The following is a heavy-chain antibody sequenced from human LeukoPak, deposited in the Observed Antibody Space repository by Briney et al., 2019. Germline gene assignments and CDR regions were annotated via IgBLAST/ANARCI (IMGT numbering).Heavy chain of an antibody. V-gene: IGHV3-33*01. Sequence: PGGSLRLSCAASGFTFSSYGMHWVRQAPGKGLEWVAVIWYDGSNKYYADSVKGRFTISRDNSKNTLHLQMNSLRAEDTAVYYCARVGGVRGLSYWGQGTLVTVSS. D-gene: IGHD3-10*01. CDR3: ARVGGVRGLSY. J-gene: IGHJ4*02. CDR1: GFTFSSYG. CDR2: IWYDGSNK.